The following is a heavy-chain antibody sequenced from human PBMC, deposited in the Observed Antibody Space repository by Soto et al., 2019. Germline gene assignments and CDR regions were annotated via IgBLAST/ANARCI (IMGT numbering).Heavy chain of an antibody. CDR3: ATAPLRYFDWLPIDY. D-gene: IGHD3-9*01. J-gene: IGHJ4*02. V-gene: IGHV1-3*01. CDR1: GYTFTSYA. CDR2: INAGNGNT. Sequence: QVQLVQSGAEVKKPGASVKVSCKASGYTFTSYAMHWVRQAPGQRLEWMGWINAGNGNTKYSQKFQGRVTITRDTSASTAYMELSSLRSEDTAVYYCATAPLRYFDWLPIDYWGQGTLVTVSS.